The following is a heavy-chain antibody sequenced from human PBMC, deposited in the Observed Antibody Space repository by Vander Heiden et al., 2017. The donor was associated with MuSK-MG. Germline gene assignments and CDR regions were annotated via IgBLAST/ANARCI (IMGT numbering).Heavy chain of an antibody. CDR1: GYNFNSYA. CDR2: INTNTGNP. D-gene: IGHD2-15*01. J-gene: IGHJ4*02. V-gene: IGHV7-4-1*02. CDR3: GRASRYEQADY. Sequence: QVQLVQSGSELKKRGASVKVSCKTSGYNFNSYAMNWVRQAPGQGLEWMGWINTNTGNPTYAQGFTGRFVFSLDTSVSTAYLRISSLKAEDTAIYYCGRASRYEQADYWGQGTLVTVSS.